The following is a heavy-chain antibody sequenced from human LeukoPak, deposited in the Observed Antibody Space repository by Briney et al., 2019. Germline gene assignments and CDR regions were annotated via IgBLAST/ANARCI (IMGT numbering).Heavy chain of an antibody. V-gene: IGHV1-46*01. D-gene: IGHD1-26*01. CDR3: ARHPGAATAFDY. CDR2: INPSGDNT. J-gene: IGHJ4*02. CDR1: RYTFTSYY. Sequence: GASVKVSCKASRYTFTSYYMHWVRQAPGQGLEWMGIINPSGDNTTYAQKFQGRVTITRNTSISTAYMELSSLRSEDTAVYYCARHPGAATAFDYWGQGTLVTVSS.